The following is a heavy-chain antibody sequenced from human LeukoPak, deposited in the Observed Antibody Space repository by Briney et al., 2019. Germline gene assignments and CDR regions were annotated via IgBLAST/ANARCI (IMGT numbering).Heavy chain of an antibody. CDR1: GFTFSGSA. D-gene: IGHD6-13*01. Sequence: GGSLRLSCAASGFTFSGSAMHWVRQASGKGPEWVGGIRSKANSYATAYAASVKARFTISRDDSKNTAYLQMNSLKTEDTAVYYCTRPYVDSSSWYVDPWGQGTLVTVSS. J-gene: IGHJ5*02. CDR3: TRPYVDSSSWYVDP. CDR2: IRSKANSYAT. V-gene: IGHV3-73*01.